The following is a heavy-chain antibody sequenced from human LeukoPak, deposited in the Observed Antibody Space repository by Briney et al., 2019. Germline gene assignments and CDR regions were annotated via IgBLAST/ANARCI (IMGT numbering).Heavy chain of an antibody. D-gene: IGHD2-21*02. CDR1: GGTFSSYA. V-gene: IGHV1-69*04. CDR3: ARQLAYCGGDCYTPFDY. CDR2: IIPILGIA. Sequence: GASVKVSCKASGGTFSSYAISWVRQAPGQGLEWMGRIIPILGIANYAQKFQGRVTITADKSTSTAYMELSSLRSEDTAVYYCARQLAYCGGDCYTPFDYWGQGTLVTVSS. J-gene: IGHJ4*02.